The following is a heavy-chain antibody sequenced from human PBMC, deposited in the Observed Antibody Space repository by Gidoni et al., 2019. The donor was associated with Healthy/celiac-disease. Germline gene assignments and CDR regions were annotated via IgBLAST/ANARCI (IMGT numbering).Heavy chain of an antibody. CDR1: GYTFTGYY. CDR2: INPNSGGT. D-gene: IGHD6-19*01. CDR3: ARSSGWNPPFDY. Sequence: QVQLVQSGAEVKKPGASVKVSCKASGYTFTGYYMHWVRQAPGQGLEWMGWINPNSGGTNFAQTFQDWVTMTRDTSINTAYMELSRLRSDDTAMYYCARSSGWNPPFDYWGQGTLVTVSS. V-gene: IGHV1-2*04. J-gene: IGHJ4*02.